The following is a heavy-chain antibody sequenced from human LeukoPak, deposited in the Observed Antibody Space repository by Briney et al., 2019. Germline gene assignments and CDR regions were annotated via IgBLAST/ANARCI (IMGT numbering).Heavy chain of an antibody. J-gene: IGHJ4*02. Sequence: HTGGSLRLSCAASGFTFSTYAMSWVRQAPGKGLEWVSTISGSGDSTYYADSVKGRFTISRDNSKNMLYLQINSQRAEDTAGYYCAKNGVGATWGNYFDYWGQGTLVTVSS. CDR1: GFTFSTYA. CDR3: AKNGVGATWGNYFDY. D-gene: IGHD1-26*01. V-gene: IGHV3-23*01. CDR2: ISGSGDST.